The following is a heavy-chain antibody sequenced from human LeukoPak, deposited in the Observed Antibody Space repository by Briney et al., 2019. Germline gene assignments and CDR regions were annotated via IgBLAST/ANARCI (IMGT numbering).Heavy chain of an antibody. CDR3: ARAYQPLGGLSLPDY. Sequence: GASVKVSCKASGYSFTTYAMNWLRQAPGQGLEWMGWINPNTGNPTYAPGFTGRFVFSLDTSLSTAYLQISGLKADDTAVYYCARAYQPLGGLSLPDYWGQGTLVTVSS. J-gene: IGHJ4*02. D-gene: IGHD3-16*02. CDR2: INPNTGNP. V-gene: IGHV7-4-1*02. CDR1: GYSFTTYA.